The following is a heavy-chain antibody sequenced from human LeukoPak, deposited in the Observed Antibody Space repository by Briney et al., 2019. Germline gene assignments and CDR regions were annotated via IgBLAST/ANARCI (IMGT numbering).Heavy chain of an antibody. D-gene: IGHD3-3*01. CDR3: ARERKNDFWSGYLPGAYGMDV. CDR1: GGSISSYY. V-gene: IGHV4-59*12. J-gene: IGHJ6*02. Sequence: PSETLSLTCTVSGGSISSYYWSWIRQPPGKGLEWIGYIYYSGSTYYNPSLKSRVTISVDTSKNQFSLKLSSVTAADTAVYYCARERKNDFWSGYLPGAYGMDVWGQGTTVTVSS. CDR2: IYYSGST.